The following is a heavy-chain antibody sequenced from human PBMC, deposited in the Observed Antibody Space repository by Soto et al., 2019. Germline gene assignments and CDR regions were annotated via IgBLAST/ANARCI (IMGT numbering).Heavy chain of an antibody. V-gene: IGHV3-74*01. CDR1: GFTFSSYW. D-gene: IGHD6-19*01. CDR2: INSDGSST. Sequence: GGSLRLSCAASGFTFSSYWMHWVRQAPGKGLVWVSRINSDGSSTSYADSVKGRFTISRDNAKNTLYLQMNSLRAEDTAVYYCARMWAVAGLYYYYGMDVWGQGT. J-gene: IGHJ6*02. CDR3: ARMWAVAGLYYYYGMDV.